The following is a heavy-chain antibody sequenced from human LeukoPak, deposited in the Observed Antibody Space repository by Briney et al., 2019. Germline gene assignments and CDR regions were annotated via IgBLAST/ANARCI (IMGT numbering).Heavy chain of an antibody. Sequence: GGSLRLSCAASGFTVSSNYMSWVRQAPGKGLEWVSVIYSGGSTYYADSVKGRFTISRDNAKNSLYLQMNNLRVEDTAMYYCAGGTGFIIKDWGQGTLVTVSS. V-gene: IGHV3-53*01. CDR2: IYSGGST. D-gene: IGHD3-9*01. J-gene: IGHJ4*02. CDR1: GFTVSSNY. CDR3: AGGTGFIIKD.